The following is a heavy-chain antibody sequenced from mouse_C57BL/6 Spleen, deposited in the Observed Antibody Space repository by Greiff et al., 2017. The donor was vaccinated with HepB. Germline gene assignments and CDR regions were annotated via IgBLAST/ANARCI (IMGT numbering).Heavy chain of an antibody. CDR2: ISDGGSYT. Sequence: EVKLQESGGGLVKPGGSLKLSCAASGFTFSSYAMSWVRQTPEKRLEWVATISDGGSYTYYPDNVKGRFTISRDNAKNNLYLQMSQLKSEDTAMYYCARGGHKGDAMDYWGQGTSVTVSS. J-gene: IGHJ4*01. V-gene: IGHV5-4*03. CDR1: GFTFSSYA. CDR3: ARGGHKGDAMDY.